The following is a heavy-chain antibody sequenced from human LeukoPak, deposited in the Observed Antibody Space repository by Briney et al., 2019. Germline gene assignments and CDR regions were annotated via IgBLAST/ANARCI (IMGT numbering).Heavy chain of an antibody. CDR3: AKVPRAEYISGSYRGLDH. J-gene: IGHJ4*02. Sequence: GGSLRLSCAASGFSFSDYAMHWVRQAPGKGLKWVAAISYDGQNEYFADSVKGRFTISRDNSKNTLFLQMNSLRPEDTAVYYCAKVPRAEYISGSYRGLDHWGQGTLVTVSS. CDR2: ISYDGQNE. CDR1: GFSFSDYA. D-gene: IGHD3-10*01. V-gene: IGHV3-30*04.